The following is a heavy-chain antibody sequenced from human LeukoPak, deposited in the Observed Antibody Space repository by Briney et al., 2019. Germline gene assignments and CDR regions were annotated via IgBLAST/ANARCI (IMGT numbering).Heavy chain of an antibody. Sequence: GGSLRLSCAASGFTVSSNYMSWVRQAPGMGLEWVSVIYSGGNTYYADSVKGRFTISRDNSKNTLYLQMNSLRAEDTAVYYCAREISRTGAFDIWGQGTMVTVSS. CDR3: AREISRTGAFDI. CDR2: IYSGGNT. J-gene: IGHJ3*02. D-gene: IGHD3-3*02. CDR1: GFTVSSNY. V-gene: IGHV3-53*05.